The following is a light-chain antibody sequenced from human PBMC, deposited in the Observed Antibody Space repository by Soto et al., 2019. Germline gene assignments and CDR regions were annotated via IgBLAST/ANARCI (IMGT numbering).Light chain of an antibody. Sequence: QSALTQPASVSGSPGQSITISCTESSSDVEGYNLVSWYQHHAGKAPKLMIYEGSKRPSGVSNRFSGSKSGNTASLTISGLQAEDEADYYCCSYVGTWVFGGGTKLTVL. J-gene: IGLJ3*02. CDR2: EGS. CDR3: CSYVGTWV. CDR1: SSDVEGYNL. V-gene: IGLV2-23*01.